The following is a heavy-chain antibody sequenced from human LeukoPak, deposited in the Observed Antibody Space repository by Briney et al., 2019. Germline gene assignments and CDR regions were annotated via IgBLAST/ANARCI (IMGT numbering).Heavy chain of an antibody. V-gene: IGHV3-11*01. CDR1: GFTFSDYY. J-gene: IGHJ3*02. CDR3: ARTLNYASSGYYRYDAFDI. Sequence: GGSLRLSCAASGFTFSDYYMNWIRQAPGKGLEWVSYISSSGSTKYYADSVEGRFTISRDNSKNSLYLKLNFLRAEDTAVYYCARTLNYASSGYYRYDAFDIWGQGTMVTVSS. D-gene: IGHD3-22*01. CDR2: ISSSGSTK.